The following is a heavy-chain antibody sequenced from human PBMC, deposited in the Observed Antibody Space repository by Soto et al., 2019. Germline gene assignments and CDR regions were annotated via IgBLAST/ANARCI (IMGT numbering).Heavy chain of an antibody. D-gene: IGHD5-12*01. CDR1: GGSVSSRSHF. V-gene: IGHV4-61*01. CDR2: IYYSGST. Sequence: QVQLQESDPGLVKPSATLSVTCTVSGGSVSSRSHFWRWIRQPPGGGLQWIGYIYYSGSTNYNPPLKRRATLSVDTSRNQFSLRLTSVTAADTAVYYCARYDAESGSNKLDPWGEGTLVTVSS. J-gene: IGHJ5*02. CDR3: ARYDAESGSNKLDP.